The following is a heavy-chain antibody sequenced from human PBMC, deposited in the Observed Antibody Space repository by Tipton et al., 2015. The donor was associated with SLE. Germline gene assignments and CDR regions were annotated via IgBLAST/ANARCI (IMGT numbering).Heavy chain of an antibody. D-gene: IGHD3-16*01. CDR2: AHDSGST. Sequence: TLSLTCTVSGGSMTSHYWSWIRQPPGKGLEWIGDAHDSGSTKYSPSLEYRVTMSLDTAKNQFSLKLSSVTVADTAVYYCARGGLGYGMDVWGQGTAVTVSS. CDR3: ARGGLGYGMDV. CDR1: GGSMTSHY. V-gene: IGHV4-59*11. J-gene: IGHJ6*02.